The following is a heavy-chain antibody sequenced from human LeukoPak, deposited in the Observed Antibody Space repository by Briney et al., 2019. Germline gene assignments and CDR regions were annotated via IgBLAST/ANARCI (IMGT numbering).Heavy chain of an antibody. Sequence: SQTLSLTCTVSGGAISSGGYYWSWIRRHPGKGLDWIGYIYYTGTTYYHPSLKSRVTISLDTSKNQFSLRLNSVTAADAAVYFCARSGDAYSFDYWGQGSLVTVSS. D-gene: IGHD5-24*01. CDR2: IYYTGTT. J-gene: IGHJ4*02. CDR3: ARSGDAYSFDY. V-gene: IGHV4-31*03. CDR1: GGAISSGGYY.